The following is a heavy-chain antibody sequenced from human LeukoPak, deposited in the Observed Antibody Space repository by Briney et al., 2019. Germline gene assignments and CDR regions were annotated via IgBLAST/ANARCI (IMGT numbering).Heavy chain of an antibody. CDR3: AREEAPVTTVTHFDY. J-gene: IGHJ4*02. V-gene: IGHV4-61*02. CDR2: IYTSGST. Sequence: SETLSLTCTVSGGSISSGSYYWSWIRQTAGKGLERIGRIYTSGSTNYNPSLKSRVTISVDTSKNQFSLKLSSVTAADTAVYYCAREEAPVTTVTHFDYWGQGTLVTVSS. CDR1: GGSISSGSYY. D-gene: IGHD4-17*01.